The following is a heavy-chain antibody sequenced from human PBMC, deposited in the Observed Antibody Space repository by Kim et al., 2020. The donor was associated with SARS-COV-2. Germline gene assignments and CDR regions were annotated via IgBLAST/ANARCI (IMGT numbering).Heavy chain of an antibody. Sequence: SETLSLTCAVYGGSFSGYYWSWIRQPPGKGLEWIGEINHSGSTNYNPSLKSRVTISVDTSKNQFSLKLSSVTAADTAVYYCARVYPYDSSGYLWLYYFD. J-gene: IGHJ4*01. D-gene: IGHD3-22*01. CDR1: GGSFSGYY. V-gene: IGHV4-34*01. CDR3: ARVYPYDSSGYLWLYYFD. CDR2: INHSGST.